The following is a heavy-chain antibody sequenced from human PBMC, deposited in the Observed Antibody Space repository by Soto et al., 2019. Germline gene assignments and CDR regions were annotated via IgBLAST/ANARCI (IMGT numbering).Heavy chain of an antibody. Sequence: GGSLRLSCAASGFTVSSNYMSWVRQAPGKGLEWVSVIYSGGSTYYADSVKGRFTISRDNSKNTLYLQMNSLRAEDTAVYYCARGQSASGWYVFGYWGQGTLVTVSS. D-gene: IGHD6-19*01. J-gene: IGHJ4*02. CDR1: GFTVSSNY. CDR3: ARGQSASGWYVFGY. CDR2: IYSGGST. V-gene: IGHV3-53*01.